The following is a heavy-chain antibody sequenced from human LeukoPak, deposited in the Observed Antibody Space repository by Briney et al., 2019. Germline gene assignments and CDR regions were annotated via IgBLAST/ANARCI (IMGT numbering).Heavy chain of an antibody. Sequence: PGGSLRLSRAASGFTFSSYSMNWVRQAPGKGLEWVSSISSSSSYIYYADSVKGRFTISRDNAKNSLYLQMNSLRAEDTAVYYCARDRHQRGYSYGTPDYWGQGTLVTVSS. D-gene: IGHD5-18*01. CDR1: GFTFSSYS. CDR2: ISSSSSYI. V-gene: IGHV3-21*01. CDR3: ARDRHQRGYSYGTPDY. J-gene: IGHJ4*02.